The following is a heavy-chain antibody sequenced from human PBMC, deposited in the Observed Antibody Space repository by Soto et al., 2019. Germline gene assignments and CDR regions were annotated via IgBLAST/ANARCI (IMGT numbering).Heavy chain of an antibody. D-gene: IGHD3-22*01. CDR2: INHSGST. CDR1: GGSFSGYY. Sequence: SETLSLTCAVYGGSFSGYYWSWIRQPPGKGLEWIGEINHSGSTNYNPSLKSRVTISVDTSKNQFSLKLSSVTAADTAVYYCARGKGFTMIVVVNRYFDYWGQGTLVTVS. V-gene: IGHV4-34*01. J-gene: IGHJ4*02. CDR3: ARGKGFTMIVVVNRYFDY.